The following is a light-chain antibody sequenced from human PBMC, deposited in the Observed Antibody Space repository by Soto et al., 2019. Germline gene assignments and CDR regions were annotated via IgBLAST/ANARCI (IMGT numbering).Light chain of an antibody. CDR2: QAS. V-gene: IGKV3-15*01. CDR3: QQYEKWPPVT. J-gene: IGKJ4*01. Sequence: EIVMTQSPATLSVSPGERGTISCRASQNIRRSLAWYQQKPGQAPRLVIYQASTMNPGIPARFSGGGSGTEFTLTITSLQSEDFAVYYCQQYEKWPPVTFGGGTRVEIK. CDR1: QNIRRS.